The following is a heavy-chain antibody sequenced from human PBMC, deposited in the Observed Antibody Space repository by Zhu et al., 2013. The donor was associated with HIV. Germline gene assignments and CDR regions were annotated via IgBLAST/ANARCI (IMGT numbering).Heavy chain of an antibody. CDR2: INPNSGGT. D-gene: IGHD3-10*01. CDR3: ARGVLDYGSGSYGVIDYYYYYGMDV. J-gene: IGHJ6*02. V-gene: IGHV1-2*02. CDR1: GYTFTGYY. Sequence: QVQLVQSGAEVKKPGASVKVSCKASGYTFTGYYMHWVRQAPGQGLEWVGWINPNSGGTNYAQKFQGRVTMTRDTSISTAYMELSRLRSDDTAVYYRARGVLDYGSGSYGVIDYYYYYGMDVWGQGTTVTVSS.